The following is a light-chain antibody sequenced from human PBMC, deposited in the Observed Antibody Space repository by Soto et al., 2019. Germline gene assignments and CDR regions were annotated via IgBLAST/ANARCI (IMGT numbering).Light chain of an antibody. V-gene: IGKV1-6*01. J-gene: IGKJ4*01. CDR2: GAS. Sequence: AIPMTQSPSSLSASVGDRVTITCRASQGIRNDLAWYQQKPGKAPKLLIYGASILQGGVPSRFSGSGSGTDFTLIISSLQPEDFATYYCLQDNNYPLTFGGGTKVDIK. CDR1: QGIRND. CDR3: LQDNNYPLT.